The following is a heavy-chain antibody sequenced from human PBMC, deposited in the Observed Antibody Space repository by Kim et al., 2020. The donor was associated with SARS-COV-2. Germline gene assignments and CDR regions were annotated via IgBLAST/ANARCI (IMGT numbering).Heavy chain of an antibody. J-gene: IGHJ3*02. Sequence: ASVKVSCKASGYTFPNYDINWVRQATGQGLEWMGWMNPNSGNTGYAQKFQDRVTMTRNTSISTACMELSSLRSEDTAVYYCARVLGYGDAFDIWGQGTRVTVSS. CDR1: GYTFPNYD. CDR2: MNPNSGNT. CDR3: ARVLGYGDAFDI. V-gene: IGHV1-8*01. D-gene: IGHD5-12*01.